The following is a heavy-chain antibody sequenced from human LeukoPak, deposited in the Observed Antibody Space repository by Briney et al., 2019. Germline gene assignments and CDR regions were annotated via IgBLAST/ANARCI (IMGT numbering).Heavy chain of an antibody. CDR1: GFTFSSYW. CDR2: INSDGSST. Sequence: GGSLRLSCAASGFTFSSYWMHWVRQAPGKGLGWVSRINSDGSSTSYADSVKGRFTISRDNAKNTLHLQMNSLRAEDTAVYYCARPGYCSGGSCYYYYYGMDVWGQGTTVTVSS. J-gene: IGHJ6*02. CDR3: ARPGYCSGGSCYYYYYGMDV. D-gene: IGHD2-15*01. V-gene: IGHV3-74*01.